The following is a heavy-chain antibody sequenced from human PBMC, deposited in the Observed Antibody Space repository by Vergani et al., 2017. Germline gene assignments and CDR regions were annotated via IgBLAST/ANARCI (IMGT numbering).Heavy chain of an antibody. CDR3: ARDLNTGISDVVDGLYFDY. J-gene: IGHJ4*02. CDR1: GFTFSSYA. V-gene: IGHV3-30*01. Sequence: QVQLVESGGGVVQPGRSLRLSCAASGFTFSSYAMHWVRQAPGKGLEWVAVISYDGSNKYYADSVKGRFTISRDNSKNTLYLQMNSLRAEDTAVYYCARDLNTGISDVVDGLYFDYWGQGTLVTVSS. D-gene: IGHD2-8*02. CDR2: ISYDGSNK.